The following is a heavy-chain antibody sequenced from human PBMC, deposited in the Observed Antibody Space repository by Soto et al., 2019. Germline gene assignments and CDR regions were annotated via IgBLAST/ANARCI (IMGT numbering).Heavy chain of an antibody. V-gene: IGHV3-74*01. CDR3: AKDRDIVVVPAAMIFGY. J-gene: IGHJ4*02. Sequence: GGSLRLSCAASGFTFSSYWMHWVRQAPGKGLVWVSRIKSDGSSTNYADSVKGRFTISRDNAKNTLYLQMNSLRAEDTAVYYCAKDRDIVVVPAAMIFGYWGQGTLVTVSS. CDR2: IKSDGSST. CDR1: GFTFSSYW. D-gene: IGHD2-2*01.